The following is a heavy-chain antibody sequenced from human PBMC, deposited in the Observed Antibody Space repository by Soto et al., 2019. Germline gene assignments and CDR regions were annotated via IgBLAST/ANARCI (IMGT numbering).Heavy chain of an antibody. CDR1: GGSFSGYY. CDR3: ARKRYYGLGSYYGAKYNWFYP. Sequence: SDTLSLTCAVYGGSFSGYYWSGIRQPPGKGLEWIGEINHSGSTNYNPSLKSRVTISVDTSKNQFSLRLSSVTAADTAVYYCARKRYYGLGSYYGAKYNWFYPWGQGTLVIVSA. J-gene: IGHJ5*02. D-gene: IGHD3-10*01. CDR2: INHSGST. V-gene: IGHV4-34*01.